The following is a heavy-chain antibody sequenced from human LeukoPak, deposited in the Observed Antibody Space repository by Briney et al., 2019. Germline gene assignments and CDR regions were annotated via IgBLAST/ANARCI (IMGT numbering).Heavy chain of an antibody. CDR1: GFTLSTYW. D-gene: IGHD4-23*01. CDR3: ARLGNRYSDL. V-gene: IGHV3-7*01. J-gene: IGHJ2*01. CDR2: IKQDGSEK. Sequence: PGGSLRLSCAASGFTLSTYWMSWVRQAPGKGLEWVAYIKQDGSEKYYVDSVKGRFTLSRDNARNSVYLQMNSLRADDTAVYYCARLGNRYSDLWGRGTLVTVSS.